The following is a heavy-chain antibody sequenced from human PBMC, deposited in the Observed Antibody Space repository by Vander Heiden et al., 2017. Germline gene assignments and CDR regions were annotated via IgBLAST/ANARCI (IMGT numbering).Heavy chain of an antibody. CDR1: GRSISSYY. J-gene: IGHJ4*02. D-gene: IGHD6-19*01. Sequence: QVQLQESGPGLVKPSETLSVTCTVSGRSISSYYWSWIRQPPGKGLEWIGYIYYSGSTNYNPSLKSRVTISVDTSKNQFSLKLSSVTAADTAVYYCARHSSGWLDYWGQGTLVTVSS. CDR3: ARHSSGWLDY. V-gene: IGHV4-59*08. CDR2: IYYSGST.